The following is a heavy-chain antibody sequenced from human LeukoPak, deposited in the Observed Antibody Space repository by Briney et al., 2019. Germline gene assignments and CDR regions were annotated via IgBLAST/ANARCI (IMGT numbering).Heavy chain of an antibody. CDR1: GYTFTSYG. D-gene: IGHD2-2*01. Sequence: GASVKVSCKASGYTFTSYGISWVRQAPGQGLEWMGWISAYNGNTNYAQKLQGRVTMTTDTSTSTAYMELRSLRSDDTAVYYCARDPARSIVVVPAAKVGMDVWGKGTTVTISS. J-gene: IGHJ6*04. V-gene: IGHV1-18*01. CDR2: ISAYNGNT. CDR3: ARDPARSIVVVPAAKVGMDV.